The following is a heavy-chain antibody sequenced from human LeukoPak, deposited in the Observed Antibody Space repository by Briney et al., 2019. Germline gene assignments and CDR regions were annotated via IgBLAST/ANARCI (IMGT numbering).Heavy chain of an antibody. CDR1: GYTFTSYD. CDR2: MNPNSGNT. D-gene: IGHD6-13*01. V-gene: IGHV1-8*01. J-gene: IGHJ4*02. CDR3: AGVSSSSWSAFDY. Sequence: ASVKVSCKASGYTFTSYDINWVRQATGQGLEWMGWMNPNSGNTGYAQKFQGRVTMTRNTSISTAYMELRSLRSDDTAVYYCAGVSSSSWSAFDYWGQGTLVTVSS.